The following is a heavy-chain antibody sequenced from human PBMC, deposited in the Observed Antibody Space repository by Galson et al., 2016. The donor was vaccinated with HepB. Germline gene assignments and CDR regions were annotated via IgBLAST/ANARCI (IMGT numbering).Heavy chain of an antibody. Sequence: SETLSLTCSVSGGSIGRSTYYWVWIRQAPGKGLEYIGNIYYSGTTYYNPSLESRLTMSLDASKNHFPLKLSSVTAADTAVYYCARDPGTSPPEYYYALDVWGQGTTVIVSS. D-gene: IGHD1-14*01. J-gene: IGHJ6*02. CDR2: IYYSGTT. CDR3: ARDPGTSPPEYYYALDV. V-gene: IGHV4-39*02. CDR1: GGSIGRSTYY.